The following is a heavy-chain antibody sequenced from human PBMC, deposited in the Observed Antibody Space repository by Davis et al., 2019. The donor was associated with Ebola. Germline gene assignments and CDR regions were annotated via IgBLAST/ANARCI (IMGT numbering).Heavy chain of an antibody. CDR2: IKQDGSEK. CDR1: GFTFSSYW. Sequence: GESLKISCAASGFTFSSYWMSWVRQAPGKGLEWVANIKQDGSEKYYVDSVKGRFTISRDNAKNSLYLQMNSLRAEDTAVYYCAMGGMTADYFDYWGQGTLVTVSS. J-gene: IGHJ4*02. CDR3: AMGGMTADYFDY. D-gene: IGHD1-26*01. V-gene: IGHV3-7*01.